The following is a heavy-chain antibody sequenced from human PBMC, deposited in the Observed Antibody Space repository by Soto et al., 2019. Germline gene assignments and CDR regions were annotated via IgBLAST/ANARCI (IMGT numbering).Heavy chain of an antibody. CDR2: ISSSSSYI. D-gene: IGHD5-18*01. Sequence: GGSLRLSCAASGFTFSSYSMNWVRQAPGKGLEWVSSISSSSSYIYYADSVKGRFTISRDNAKNSLYLQMNSLRAEDTAVYYCARDGGDVDTVMLGYYYYGMDVWGQGTTVTVSS. CDR3: ARDGGDVDTVMLGYYYYGMDV. J-gene: IGHJ6*02. CDR1: GFTFSSYS. V-gene: IGHV3-21*01.